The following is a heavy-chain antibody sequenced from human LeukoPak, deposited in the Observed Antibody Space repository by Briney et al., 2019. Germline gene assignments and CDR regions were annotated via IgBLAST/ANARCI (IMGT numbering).Heavy chain of an antibody. J-gene: IGHJ4*02. CDR2: INPNSGDT. D-gene: IGHD6-13*01. Sequence: GASVKVSCKASGYTFTGYYIHWVRQAPGQGLEWMGWINPNSGDTNYAQKFQGRVTLTRDTSITTAYMELSRLRSDDTAVYYCARDRGSSWYVDYWGQGTLVTVSS. CDR3: ARDRGSSWYVDY. CDR1: GYTFTGYY. V-gene: IGHV1-2*02.